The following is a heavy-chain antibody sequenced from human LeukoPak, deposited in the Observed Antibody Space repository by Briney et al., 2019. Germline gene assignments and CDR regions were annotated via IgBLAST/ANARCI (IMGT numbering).Heavy chain of an antibody. V-gene: IGHV3-74*01. CDR1: GFTFRSYW. J-gene: IGHJ4*02. CDR2: IHSDGSST. D-gene: IGHD3-10*01. CDR3: ARHNYGYDY. Sequence: GGSLRLSCAASGFTFRSYWMHWVRQAPGKGLVWVSHIHSDGSSTSYADSVQGRFTISRDNAKNTLYLQMNSLRAEDTAVYYCARHNYGYDYWGQGTLVTFSS.